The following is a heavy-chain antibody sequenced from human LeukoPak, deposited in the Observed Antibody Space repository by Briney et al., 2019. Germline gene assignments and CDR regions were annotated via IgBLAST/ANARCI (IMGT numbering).Heavy chain of an antibody. CDR2: IIPIFGTA. Sequence: SVKVSCRASGGTFSSYAISWVRQAPGQGLEWMGGIIPIFGTANYAQKFQGRVTITTDESTSTVYMELSSLRSEDTAVYYCARSRPLRPSYYYYYYMDVWGKGTTVTVSS. J-gene: IGHJ6*03. V-gene: IGHV1-69*05. CDR1: GGTFSSYA. CDR3: ARSRPLRPSYYYYYYMDV. D-gene: IGHD5/OR15-5a*01.